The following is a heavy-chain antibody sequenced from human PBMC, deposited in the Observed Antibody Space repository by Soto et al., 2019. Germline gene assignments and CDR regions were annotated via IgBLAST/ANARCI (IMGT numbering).Heavy chain of an antibody. CDR1: GGSISSGDYY. D-gene: IGHD5-12*01. CDR3: ARDKPFSGYDLRYYYGMDV. Sequence: ASETLSLTCTVSGGSISSGDYYWSWIRQPPGKGLEWIGYIYYSGSTYYNPSLKSRVTISVDTSKNQFSLKLSSVTAADTAVYYCARDKPFSGYDLRYYYGMDVWGQGTTVTVSS. J-gene: IGHJ6*02. V-gene: IGHV4-30-4*01. CDR2: IYYSGST.